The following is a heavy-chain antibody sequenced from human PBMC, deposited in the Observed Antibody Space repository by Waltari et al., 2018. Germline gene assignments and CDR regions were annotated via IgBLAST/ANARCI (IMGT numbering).Heavy chain of an antibody. D-gene: IGHD3-3*01. V-gene: IGHV1-24*01. Sequence: VQLVQSGAEVKKPGASVKVSCKVSGDTLTDLSMRWVRQAPGKGLEWMGGVDPEDGEIVYAQNFQGRITMTEDTSTDSAYMELTSLRSEDTAVYYCATVGGHGSLFGVPTGFFDYWGQGTLVTVSS. CDR2: VDPEDGEI. CDR3: ATVGGHGSLFGVPTGFFDY. CDR1: GDTLTDLS. J-gene: IGHJ4*02.